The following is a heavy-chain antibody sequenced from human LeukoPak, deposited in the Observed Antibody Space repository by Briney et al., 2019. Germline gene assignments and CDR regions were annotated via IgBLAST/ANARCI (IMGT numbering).Heavy chain of an antibody. CDR3: ARGRSITLLRGVAMSDGFDI. D-gene: IGHD3-10*01. CDR2: TDTSGRYV. J-gene: IGHJ3*02. Sequence: GGSLRLSCAASGFTFSNYGMNWVRQAPGKGLEWVSFTDTSGRYVYYGNSVKGRFTISRDNAKNLLFLQMNGLRAEDTALYYCARGRSITLLRGVAMSDGFDIWGQGAMVAVSS. CDR1: GFTFSNYG. V-gene: IGHV3-21*06.